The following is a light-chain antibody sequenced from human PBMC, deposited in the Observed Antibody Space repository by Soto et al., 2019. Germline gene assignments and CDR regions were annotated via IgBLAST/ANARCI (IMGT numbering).Light chain of an antibody. V-gene: IGKV3-15*01. Sequence: IVMTQSPATLSVSPGERATLSFRASQSIDSDLAWYQQKPGQAPRLVVYGASTRATGFAARFGGSGSGTEFTLTISSLQSEDVAVYYCQQYKDWPLTFSGGTKVEIK. CDR3: QQYKDWPLT. CDR1: QSIDSD. CDR2: GAS. J-gene: IGKJ4*01.